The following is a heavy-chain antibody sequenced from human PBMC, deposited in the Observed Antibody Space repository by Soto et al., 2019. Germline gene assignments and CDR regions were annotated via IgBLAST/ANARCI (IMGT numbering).Heavy chain of an antibody. CDR2: ISSSSSYI. Sequence: GGSLRLSCAASGFTFISYSMNWVRQAPGKGLEWVSSISSSSSYIYYADSVKGRFTISRDNAKNSLYLQWSSLKASDTAMYYCAGRGCTNGVCYTYYYYGMDVWGQGTTVTVSS. V-gene: IGHV3-21*04. D-gene: IGHD2-8*01. CDR3: AGRGCTNGVCYTYYYYGMDV. CDR1: GFTFISYS. J-gene: IGHJ6*02.